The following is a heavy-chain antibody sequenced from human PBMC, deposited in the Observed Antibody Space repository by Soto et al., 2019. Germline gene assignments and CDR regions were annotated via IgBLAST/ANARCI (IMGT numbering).Heavy chain of an antibody. D-gene: IGHD2-15*01. CDR2: ISAYNGNT. CDR1: GYTFTSYG. CDR3: ARGGYCSGGSCYYDAFDI. V-gene: IGHV1-18*01. Sequence: ASVKVSCKASGYTFTSYGISGVGQAPGQGLEWMGWISAYNGNTNYAQKLQGRVTMTTDPSTSTAHMELRSLRSDDTAVYYCARGGYCSGGSCYYDAFDIWGQGTMVTVSS. J-gene: IGHJ3*02.